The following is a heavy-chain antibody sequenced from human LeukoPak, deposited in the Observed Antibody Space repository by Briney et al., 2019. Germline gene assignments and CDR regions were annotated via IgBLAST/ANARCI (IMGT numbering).Heavy chain of an antibody. D-gene: IGHD3-10*01. CDR2: HRGNGET. J-gene: IGHJ4*02. V-gene: IGHV3-23*01. CDR3: ARASWVSSTDAVR. CDR1: GLSFSSFA. Sequence: PGGSLRLSCAASGLSFSSFAMSWVRQGPVRGLEWVSSHRGNGETFYADSVKGRFTLYSDSSRNTVYLQMNNLRVEDTAIYYCARASWVSSTDAVRRGQGTLVTVSS.